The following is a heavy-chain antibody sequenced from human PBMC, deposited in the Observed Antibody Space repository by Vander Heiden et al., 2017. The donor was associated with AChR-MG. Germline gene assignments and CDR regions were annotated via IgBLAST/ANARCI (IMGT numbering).Heavy chain of an antibody. D-gene: IGHD3-3*01. CDR3: ARDGRSYHFWSGYRSDD. CDR1: GFTFSAYG. CDR2: ISYDGSNK. V-gene: IGHV3-30*03. J-gene: IGHJ4*02. Sequence: QVQLVESGGGVVQPGGSLRLSCVASGFTFSAYGMHWVRRAPGQGLEWVAVISYDGSNKFYADSVKGQFTISRDNSKNTLYLQMHSLRPEDTAVYDCARDGRSYHFWSGYRSDDWGQGTLVTVSS.